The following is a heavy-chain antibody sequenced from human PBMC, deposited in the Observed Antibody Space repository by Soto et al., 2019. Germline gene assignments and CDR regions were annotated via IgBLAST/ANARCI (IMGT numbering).Heavy chain of an antibody. V-gene: IGHV3-7*03. D-gene: IGHD6-13*01. CDR3: ATSRPISSWSGFDS. CDR1: GFTFTDYW. Sequence: GGSLRLSCAASGFTFTDYWMSWVRQAPGKGLEWVANLNQGGNEKNYLDSVKGRFTISRDNAKNSVYLQLNSLRAEDTAVYYCATSRPISSWSGFDSWGPGTLVTVSS. J-gene: IGHJ4*02. CDR2: LNQGGNEK.